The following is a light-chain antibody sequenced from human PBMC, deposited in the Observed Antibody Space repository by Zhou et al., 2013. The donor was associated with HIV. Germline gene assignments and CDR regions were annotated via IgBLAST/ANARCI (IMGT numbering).Light chain of an antibody. CDR1: QSVISNY. J-gene: IGKJ2*01. Sequence: EIVLTQSPATMSLSPGERATLSCGASQSVISNYLAWYQQKPGLAPRLLMYDASSRASGIPARFSGSGSGTDFTLTISGLEPEDFAVYYCQQYGSSPYTFGQGYQAREIK. CDR2: DAS. CDR3: QQYGSSPYT. V-gene: IGKV3D-20*01.